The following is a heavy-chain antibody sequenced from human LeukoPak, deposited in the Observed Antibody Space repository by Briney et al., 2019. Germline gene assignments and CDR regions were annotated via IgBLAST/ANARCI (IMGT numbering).Heavy chain of an antibody. J-gene: IGHJ4*02. CDR1: GGTFSSYA. V-gene: IGHV1-69*05. Sequence: ASVKVSCKASGGTFSSYAISWVRQAPGQGLEWMGGIIPILGTANYAQKFQGRVTITTDESTSTAYMELSSLRSEDTAVYYCARDEVDYYDSSGYYYGGGFDYWGQGTLVTVSS. D-gene: IGHD3-22*01. CDR3: ARDEVDYYDSSGYYYGGGFDY. CDR2: IIPILGTA.